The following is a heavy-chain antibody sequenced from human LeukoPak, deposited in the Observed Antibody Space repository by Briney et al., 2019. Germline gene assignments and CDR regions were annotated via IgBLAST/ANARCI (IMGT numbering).Heavy chain of an antibody. CDR2: IYYSGST. Sequence: PSETLSLTCTVSGYSISSGYYWGWIRQPPGKGLEWIGSIYYSGSTYYNPSLKSRVTISVDTSKNQFSLKLSSVTAADTAVYYCARARVVAKHFDYWGQGTLVTVSS. V-gene: IGHV4-38-2*02. J-gene: IGHJ4*02. D-gene: IGHD3-22*01. CDR3: ARARVVAKHFDY. CDR1: GYSISSGYY.